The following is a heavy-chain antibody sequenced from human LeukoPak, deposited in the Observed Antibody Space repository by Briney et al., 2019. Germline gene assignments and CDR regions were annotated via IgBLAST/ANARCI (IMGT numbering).Heavy chain of an antibody. D-gene: IGHD3-10*01. J-gene: IGHJ4*02. CDR2: INHSGST. Sequence: SETLSLTCAVYGGSFSGYYWSWIRQPPGKGLEWIGEINHSGSTNYNPSFKSRVTISVDTSKNQFSLKLSSVTAADTAVYYCARGSYHYYGSGSYYNLYYFDYWGQGTLVTVSS. CDR1: GGSFSGYY. CDR3: ARGSYHYYGSGSYYNLYYFDY. V-gene: IGHV4-34*01.